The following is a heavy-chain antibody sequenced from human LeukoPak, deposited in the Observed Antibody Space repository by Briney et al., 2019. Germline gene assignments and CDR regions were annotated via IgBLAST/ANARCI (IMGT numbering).Heavy chain of an antibody. D-gene: IGHD3-3*01. V-gene: IGHV3-7*01. CDR1: GFTFSKYW. CDR3: ARESGRFRFDS. CDR2: IKKDSSNK. J-gene: IGHJ5*01. Sequence: GTSLRLSCAASGFTFSKYWMNWVRQSPGKRLEWGANIKKDSSNKNYVDSMKGRSTISRDNAKNSLSLQMNSLRVEDTAVYYCARESGRFRFDSWGQGPLVTVSS.